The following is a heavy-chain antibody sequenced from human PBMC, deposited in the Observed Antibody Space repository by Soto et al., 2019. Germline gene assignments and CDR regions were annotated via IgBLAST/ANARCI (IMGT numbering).Heavy chain of an antibody. V-gene: IGHV4-39*01. J-gene: IGHJ5*02. D-gene: IGHD6-25*01. CDR1: GGSITSSSHF. CDR2: IYFTGNT. CDR3: AGQTFTIAAASYGRSNWFDP. Sequence: SSETLSLTCTVSGGSITSSSHFWGWVRQPPGKGLEWIGTIYFTGNTYYTPSLKSRLTMSIDTSKNESSLRLNSVTAADTAVYYCAGQTFTIAAASYGRSNWFDPWGPGTLVTVSS.